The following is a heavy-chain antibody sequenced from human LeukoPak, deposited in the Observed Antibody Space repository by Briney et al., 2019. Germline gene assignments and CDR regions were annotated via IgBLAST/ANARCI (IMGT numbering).Heavy chain of an antibody. V-gene: IGHV4-59*01. J-gene: IGHJ4*02. CDR1: GGSISSYY. D-gene: IGHD5-18*01. Sequence: SETLSLTCTVYGGSISSYYWSWIRQPPGKGLEWIGYIYYSGSTNYNPSLKSRVTISVDTSKNQFSLKLSSVTAADTAVYYCARGYSYGLEAYFDYWGQGTLVTVSS. CDR3: ARGYSYGLEAYFDY. CDR2: IYYSGST.